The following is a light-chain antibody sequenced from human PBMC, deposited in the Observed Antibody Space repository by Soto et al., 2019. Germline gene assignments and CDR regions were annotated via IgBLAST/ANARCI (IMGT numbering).Light chain of an antibody. V-gene: IGLV2-8*01. CDR1: SSDVGRYNY. CDR2: QVS. CDR3: SSYAGSNNRV. Sequence: QSALTQPPSASGSPGQSVTVSCTGTSSDVGRYNYVSWYQQHPGKAPKLMIYQVSKRPSGVPDRFSGSKSGNTASLTVSGLQAEDEADYYCSSYAGSNNRVFGGGTKVTVL. J-gene: IGLJ3*02.